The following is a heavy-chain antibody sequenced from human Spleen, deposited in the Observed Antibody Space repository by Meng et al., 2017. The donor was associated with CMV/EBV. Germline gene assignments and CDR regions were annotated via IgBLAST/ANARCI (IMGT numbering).Heavy chain of an antibody. CDR3: ARKWLVKEVDY. CDR1: GFTFSDYY. CDR2: ISSSGSTI. Sequence: GESLKISCAASGFTFSDYYMSWIRQTPGKGLEWVSYISSSGSTIYYADSVKGRFTISRDSAKNSLYLQMNSLRAEDTAVYYCARKWLVKEVDYWGQGTLVTVSS. V-gene: IGHV3-11*01. D-gene: IGHD6-19*01. J-gene: IGHJ4*02.